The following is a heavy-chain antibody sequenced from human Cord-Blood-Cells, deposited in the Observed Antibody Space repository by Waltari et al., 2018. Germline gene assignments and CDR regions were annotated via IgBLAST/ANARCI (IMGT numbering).Heavy chain of an antibody. Sequence: QVQLQQWGAGLLKPSETLSLTCAVYGGSFSGYYWSWIRQPPGKGLEWFGEINHSRSTNYNPSLKSRVTISVDTSKNQFSLKLSSVTAADTAVYYCARGLGDILTGRSLDAFDIWGQGTMVTDSS. CDR2: INHSRST. V-gene: IGHV4-34*01. D-gene: IGHD3-9*01. CDR3: ARGLGDILTGRSLDAFDI. CDR1: GGSFSGYY. J-gene: IGHJ3*02.